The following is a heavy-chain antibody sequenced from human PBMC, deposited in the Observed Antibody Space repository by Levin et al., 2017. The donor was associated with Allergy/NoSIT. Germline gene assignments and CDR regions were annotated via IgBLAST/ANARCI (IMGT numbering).Heavy chain of an antibody. D-gene: IGHD6-19*01. Sequence: GGSLRLSCAASGFTFSSYGMHWVRQAPGKGLEWVAVIWYDGSNKYYADSVKGRFTISRDNSKNTLYLQMNSLRAEDTAVYYCARAQQWLTGEGAFDIWGQGTMVTVSS. V-gene: IGHV3-33*01. J-gene: IGHJ3*02. CDR3: ARAQQWLTGEGAFDI. CDR1: GFTFSSYG. CDR2: IWYDGSNK.